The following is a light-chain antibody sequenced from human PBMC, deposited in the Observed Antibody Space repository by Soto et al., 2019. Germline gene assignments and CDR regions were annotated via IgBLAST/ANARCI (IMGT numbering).Light chain of an antibody. CDR1: SSNIGAGYD. CDR2: GNS. V-gene: IGLV1-40*01. CDR3: QSYDSSCVV. Sequence: QSVLTQPPSVSGAPGQRVTISCTGSSSNIGAGYDVHWYQQLPGTAPKLLIYGNSNRPSGVPDRFSGSKSGTSASLAITGIQAEDEADYYCQSYDSSCVVFGGGTKLTVL. J-gene: IGLJ2*01.